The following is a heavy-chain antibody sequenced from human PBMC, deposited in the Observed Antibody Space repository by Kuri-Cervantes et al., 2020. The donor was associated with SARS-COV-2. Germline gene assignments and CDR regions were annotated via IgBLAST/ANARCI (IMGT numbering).Heavy chain of an antibody. D-gene: IGHD6-6*01. CDR2: LKSKSDGGTP. V-gene: IGHV3-15*05. Sequence: GGSLRLSCAVSGLTVNEAWMGWVRQAPGRGLEWVGRLKSKSDGGTPDYAAPAKGRFTISGDESKNTLNLQMNSLKTEDTALYYCTTDRAITVRPLFDSWGQGTLVTVSS. CDR3: TTDRAITVRPLFDS. CDR1: GLTVNEAW. J-gene: IGHJ4*02.